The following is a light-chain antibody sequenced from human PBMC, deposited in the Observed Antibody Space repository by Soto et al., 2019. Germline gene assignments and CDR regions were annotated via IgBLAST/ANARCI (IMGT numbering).Light chain of an antibody. V-gene: IGKV1-5*01. CDR1: QSISSW. CDR3: QPYKIYWT. Sequence: DIRRTQSTYTLSASVADRVTITCRASQSISSWLAWYHQKPGKAPKLLMYGASSLEGGVPSRFSGSGSGTEFTLTISSLQPDDFATYNCQPYKIYWTFAQVTKL. CDR2: GAS. J-gene: IGKJ1*01.